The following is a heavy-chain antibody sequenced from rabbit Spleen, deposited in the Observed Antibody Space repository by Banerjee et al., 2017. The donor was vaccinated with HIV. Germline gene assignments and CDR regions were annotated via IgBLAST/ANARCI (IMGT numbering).Heavy chain of an antibody. CDR3: ARDTGTSFSSYGMDL. CDR1: GFSFSSSYW. Sequence: QEQLVESGGDLVKPEGSLTLTCTASGFSFSSSYWICWVRQAPGKGLEWISCIAGSSSGFTYSATWAKGRFTISKASSTTVTLQMTTLTAVDTATYFCARDTGTSFSSYGMDLWGQGTLVTVS. CDR2: IAGSSSGFT. V-gene: IGHV1S45*01. J-gene: IGHJ6*01. D-gene: IGHD7-1*01.